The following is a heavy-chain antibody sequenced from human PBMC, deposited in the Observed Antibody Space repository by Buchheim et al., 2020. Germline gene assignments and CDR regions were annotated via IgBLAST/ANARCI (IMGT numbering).Heavy chain of an antibody. CDR1: GYTFTSYG. Sequence: QVQLVQSGAEVKKPGASVKVSCKASGYTFTSYGISWVRQAPGQGLEWMGWVSAYNGNTNYAQKLQGRVTMTTDTSTSKAYMELRSLRSDDTAVYYCARESGSGSYYNYYYYYGMDVWGQGTT. CDR3: ARESGSGSYYNYYYYYGMDV. D-gene: IGHD3-10*01. J-gene: IGHJ6*02. CDR2: VSAYNGNT. V-gene: IGHV1-18*01.